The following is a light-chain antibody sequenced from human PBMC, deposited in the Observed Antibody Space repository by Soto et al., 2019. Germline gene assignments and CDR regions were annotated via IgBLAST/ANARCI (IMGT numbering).Light chain of an antibody. CDR1: SSDVGGYNY. CDR2: DVT. J-gene: IGLJ2*01. CDR3: CSYGGSYTLI. Sequence: QSALTQPRSVSGSPGQSVTVSCTGTSSDVGGYNYVSWYQQHPGKSPKLIISDVTNRPSGVPDRFSGSKSGNTASLTSSGLQGEDEAEYYCCSYGGSYTLIFGGGTKLTVL. V-gene: IGLV2-11*01.